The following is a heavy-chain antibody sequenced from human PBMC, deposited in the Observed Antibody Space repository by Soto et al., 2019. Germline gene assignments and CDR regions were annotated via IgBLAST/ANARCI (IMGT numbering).Heavy chain of an antibody. V-gene: IGHV4-4*07. D-gene: IGHD3-22*01. CDR1: GGFVRTYY. CDR2: IYGGGST. Sequence: QEQLQESGPGLVKPSETLSLTCSVSGGFVRTYYWSWIRQPAGKGLEWIGRIYGGGSTKYNPSLKSRVTMSVDTSKNLFSLTLSSVTAADTATYYCARLRGHYYDSVAYDPQWLDLWGQGTLVTVSS. CDR3: ARLRGHYYDSVAYDPQWLDL. J-gene: IGHJ5*02.